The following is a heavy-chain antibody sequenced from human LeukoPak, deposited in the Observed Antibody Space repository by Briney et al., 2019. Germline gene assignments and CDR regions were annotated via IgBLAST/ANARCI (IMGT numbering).Heavy chain of an antibody. J-gene: IGHJ6*03. CDR2: ISGSGGST. D-gene: IGHD1-26*01. CDR3: AKDYSGSYRYYYYYYMDV. CDR1: GFTVRSNY. V-gene: IGHV3-23*01. Sequence: GGSLRLSCAASGFTVRSNYMSWVRQAPGKGLEWVSAISGSGGSTYYADSVKGRFTISRDNSKNTLYLQMNSLRAEDTAVYYCAKDYSGSYRYYYYYYMDVWGKGTTVTVSS.